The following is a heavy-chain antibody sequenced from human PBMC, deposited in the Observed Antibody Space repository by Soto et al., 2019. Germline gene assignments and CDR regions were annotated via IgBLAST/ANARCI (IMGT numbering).Heavy chain of an antibody. CDR1: GGSISSAGYN. J-gene: IGHJ4*02. V-gene: IGHV4-31*03. CDR2: IFYSGSP. D-gene: IGHD3-10*01. CDR3: ARYGSGTYYPTTFDS. Sequence: QVQLQESGPGLLKPSQTLSLTCTVSGGSISSAGYNWSWIRQHPGKGLEWIGYIFYSGSPYYNPSLKSRGTISVDTSKIQFSLRLSSVPAADTAVYYCARYGSGTYYPTTFDSWGQGTLGTGSS.